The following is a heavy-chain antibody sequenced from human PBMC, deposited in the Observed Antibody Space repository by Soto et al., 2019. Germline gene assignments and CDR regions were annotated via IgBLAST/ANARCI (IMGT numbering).Heavy chain of an antibody. D-gene: IGHD2-2*01. J-gene: IGHJ5*02. CDR1: VAYIHVGGYY. CDR3: RRDPTSNANCIDP. Sequence: SXTLSVTCIVSVAYIHVGGYYWAWVRQRPGKGLEWMGYIYYTGKTYYNPSLESRLTMSVDRSKNQFSLRLTSVTAADTAVYFCRRDPTSNANCIDPWGQGTLVTVSS. V-gene: IGHV4-30-4*01. CDR2: IYYTGKT.